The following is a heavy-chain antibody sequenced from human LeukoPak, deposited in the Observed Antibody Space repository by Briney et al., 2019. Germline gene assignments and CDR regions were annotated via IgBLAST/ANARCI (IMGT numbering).Heavy chain of an antibody. D-gene: IGHD3-3*01. CDR2: ISGSGGST. Sequence: PGGSLRLSCAASGFTFSSYAMSWVRQAPGKGLEWVSAISGSGGSTYYADSVKGRFTISRDNSKNTLYPQMNSLRAEDTAVYYCASTIFGVVITIPSFDYWGQGTLVTVSS. CDR3: ASTIFGVVITIPSFDY. J-gene: IGHJ4*02. V-gene: IGHV3-23*01. CDR1: GFTFSSYA.